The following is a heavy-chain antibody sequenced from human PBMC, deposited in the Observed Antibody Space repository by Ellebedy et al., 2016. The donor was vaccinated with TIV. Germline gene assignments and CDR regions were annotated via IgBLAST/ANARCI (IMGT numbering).Heavy chain of an antibody. D-gene: IGHD3-22*01. CDR2: ISGSGGST. CDR1: GFTFSSYA. CDR3: AKDPSGYPTGFDY. V-gene: IGHV3-23*01. J-gene: IGHJ4*02. Sequence: GESLKISXAASGFTFSSYAMSWVRQAPGKGLEWVSAISGSGGSTYYANSVKGRFTISRDNSKNTLYLQMNSLRAEDTAVYYCAKDPSGYPTGFDYWGQGTLVTVSS.